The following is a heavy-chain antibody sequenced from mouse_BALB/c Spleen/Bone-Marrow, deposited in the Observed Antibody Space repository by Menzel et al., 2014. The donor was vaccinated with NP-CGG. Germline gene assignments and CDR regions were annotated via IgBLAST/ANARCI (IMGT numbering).Heavy chain of an antibody. Sequence: VQLQQPGPELVKPGASVKISCKASGYTFTDYNMHWVKQSPGKSLEWIGYIYPYNGGTGYNQKFKSKATLTVDNSSSTAYMELRSLTSEDSAVYYCARGGDRYDDWFAYWGQGTLVTVSA. V-gene: IGHV1S29*02. CDR1: GYTFTDYN. CDR3: ARGGDRYDDWFAY. J-gene: IGHJ3*01. D-gene: IGHD2-14*01. CDR2: IYPYNGGT.